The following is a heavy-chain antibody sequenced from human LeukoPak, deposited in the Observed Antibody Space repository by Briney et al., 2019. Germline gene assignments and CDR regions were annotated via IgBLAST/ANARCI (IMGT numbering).Heavy chain of an antibody. CDR3: SRGGYCSGGTCSAYPFDY. V-gene: IGHV3-66*01. J-gene: IGHJ4*02. Sequence: GGSLRLSCAASGFTVSNNYMRWVRQAPGKGLEWVSLIYSGGSTYYADSVKGRFIISRDNSKNTLYLQMNSLRAEDTAVYYCSRGGYCSGGTCSAYPFDYWGQGTLVTVSS. CDR2: IYSGGST. D-gene: IGHD2-15*01. CDR1: GFTVSNNY.